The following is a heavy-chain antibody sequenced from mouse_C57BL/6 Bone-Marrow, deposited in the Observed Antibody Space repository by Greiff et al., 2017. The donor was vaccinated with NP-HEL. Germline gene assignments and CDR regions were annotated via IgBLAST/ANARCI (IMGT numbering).Heavy chain of an antibody. CDR1: GFTFSSYA. CDR2: ISDGGSYT. J-gene: IGHJ3*01. CDR3: ARDGYYVPFAY. D-gene: IGHD2-3*01. Sequence: EVKLVESGGGLVKPGGSLKLSCAASGFTFSSYAMSWVRQTPEKRLEWVATISDGGSYTYYPDNVKGRFTISRDNAKNNLYLQMSHLKSEDTATYYCARDGYYVPFAYWGQGTLVTVSA. V-gene: IGHV5-4*03.